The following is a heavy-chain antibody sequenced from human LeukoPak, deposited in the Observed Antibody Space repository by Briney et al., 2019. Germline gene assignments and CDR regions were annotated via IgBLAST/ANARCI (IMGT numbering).Heavy chain of an antibody. CDR2: FDPEDGET. D-gene: IGHD6-13*01. CDR3: ARDLDDGSWSWAFDI. Sequence: ASVKVSCKASGYTFTSYYMHWVRQAPGQGLEWMGGFDPEDGETIYAQKFQGRVTMTEDTSTDTAYMELSSLRSEDTAVYYCARDLDDGSWSWAFDIWGQGTMVTVSS. V-gene: IGHV1-24*01. J-gene: IGHJ3*02. CDR1: GYTFTSYY.